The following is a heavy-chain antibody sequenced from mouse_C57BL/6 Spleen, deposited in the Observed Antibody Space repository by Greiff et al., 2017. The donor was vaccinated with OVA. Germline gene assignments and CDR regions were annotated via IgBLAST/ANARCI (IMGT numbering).Heavy chain of an antibody. V-gene: IGHV1-80*01. CDR1: GYAFSSYW. CDR3: ARYYYGSYSHWYFDV. J-gene: IGHJ1*03. CDR2: IYPGDGDT. D-gene: IGHD1-1*01. Sequence: QVQLQQSGAELVKPGASVKISCKASGYAFSSYWMNWVKQRPGKGLEWIGQIYPGDGDTNYNGKFKGKATLTADKSSSTAYMQLSSLTSEDSAVYFCARYYYGSYSHWYFDVWGTGTTVTVSS.